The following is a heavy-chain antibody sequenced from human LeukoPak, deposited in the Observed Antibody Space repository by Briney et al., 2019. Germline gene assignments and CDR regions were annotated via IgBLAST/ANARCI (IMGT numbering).Heavy chain of an antibody. Sequence: PSETLSLTCAVYGGSFSGYYWSWIRQPPGKGLEWIGEINHSGSTNYNPSLKSRVTISVDTSKNQFSLKLSSVTAADTAVYYCARGLRGGSCYGYWGQGTLVTVSS. J-gene: IGHJ4*02. CDR3: ARGLRGGSCYGY. V-gene: IGHV4-34*01. D-gene: IGHD2-15*01. CDR1: GGSFSGYY. CDR2: INHSGST.